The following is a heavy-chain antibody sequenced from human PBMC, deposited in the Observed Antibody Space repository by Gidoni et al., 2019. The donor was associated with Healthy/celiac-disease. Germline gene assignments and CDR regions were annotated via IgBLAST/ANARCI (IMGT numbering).Heavy chain of an antibody. CDR3: ARPTPYSSSSGYYYYGMDV. CDR1: GGTFSSYA. CDR2: FSPIFGTA. D-gene: IGHD6-6*01. J-gene: IGHJ6*02. V-gene: IGHV1-69*01. Sequence: QVQLVQSGAEVKKPGSSVKVSCKASGGTFSSYAISWVRQAPGQGLEWMGGFSPIFGTANYAQKFQGRVTITADESTSTAYMELSSLRSEDTAVYYCARPTPYSSSSGYYYYGMDVWGQGTTVTVSS.